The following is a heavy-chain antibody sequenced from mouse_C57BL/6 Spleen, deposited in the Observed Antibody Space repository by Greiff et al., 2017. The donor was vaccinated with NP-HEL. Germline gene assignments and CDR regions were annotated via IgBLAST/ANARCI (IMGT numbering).Heavy chain of an antibody. D-gene: IGHD2-5*01. V-gene: IGHV5-4*01. CDR3: ARDGYSNFDY. CDR1: GFTFSSYA. CDR2: ISDGGSYT. J-gene: IGHJ2*01. Sequence: EVKLMESGGGLVKPGGSLKLSCAASGFTFSSYAMSWVRQTPEKRLEWVATISDGGSYTYYPDNVKGRFTISRDNAKNNLYLQMSHLKSEDTAMYYCARDGYSNFDYWGQGTTLTVSS.